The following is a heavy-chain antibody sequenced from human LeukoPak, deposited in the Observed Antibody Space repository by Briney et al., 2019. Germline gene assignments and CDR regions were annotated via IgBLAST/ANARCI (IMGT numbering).Heavy chain of an antibody. J-gene: IGHJ6*02. Sequence: GRSLRLSCAASGFTFSSYAMHWVRQAPVKGLEWVAVISYDGSNKYYADSVKGRFTISRDNSKNTLYLQMNSLRAEDTAVYYCARDGRYCSSTTCYIDYYYGMDVWGQGTTVTVSS. V-gene: IGHV3-30-3*01. CDR2: ISYDGSNK. D-gene: IGHD2-2*02. CDR3: ARDGRYCSSTTCYIDYYYGMDV. CDR1: GFTFSSYA.